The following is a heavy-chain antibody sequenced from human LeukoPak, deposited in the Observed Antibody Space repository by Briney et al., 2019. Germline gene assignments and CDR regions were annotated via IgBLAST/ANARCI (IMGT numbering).Heavy chain of an antibody. CDR1: GFTFSSYA. CDR3: AKSLFTSATGTGRAFHI. V-gene: IGHV3-23*01. CDR2: ISGSGGST. Sequence: GGSLRLSCAASGFTFSSYAMSWVRQAPGKGLEWVSAISGSGGSTYYADSVRGRFTISRDNSKSTLYLQMNGLRAEDAAKFYCAKSLFTSATGTGRAFHIWGQGTMVTVSS. D-gene: IGHD1-1*01. J-gene: IGHJ3*02.